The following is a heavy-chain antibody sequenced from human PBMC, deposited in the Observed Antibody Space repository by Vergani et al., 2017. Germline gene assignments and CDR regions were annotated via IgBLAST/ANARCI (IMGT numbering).Heavy chain of an antibody. CDR2: IWYDGSNK. Sequence: QVQLVESGGGVVQPGRSLRLSCAASGFTFSSYGMHWVRQAPGKGLEWVAVIWYDGSNKYYADSVKGRFTISRDNYKNTLYLQMNSLRAEDTAVYYCARERRSPLGYCSSTSCYPPDYWGQGTLVTVSS. CDR3: ARERRSPLGYCSSTSCYPPDY. D-gene: IGHD2-2*01. V-gene: IGHV3-33*01. CDR1: GFTFSSYG. J-gene: IGHJ4*02.